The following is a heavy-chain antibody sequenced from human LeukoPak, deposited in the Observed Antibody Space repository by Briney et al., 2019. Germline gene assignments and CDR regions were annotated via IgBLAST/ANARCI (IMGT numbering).Heavy chain of an antibody. CDR3: AKDNGYGSGSYYFDY. CDR2: IRNDGSSK. Sequence: GGSLSLSCAASGITFSNYGMLWVRQAPGKGLEGVAFIRNDGSSKYYADSVKGRLTISRDNSKNTQYLQMNSLRAEDTAVYYCAKDNGYGSGSYYFDYWGQGTLVTVSS. V-gene: IGHV3-30*02. CDR1: GITFSNYG. D-gene: IGHD3-10*01. J-gene: IGHJ4*02.